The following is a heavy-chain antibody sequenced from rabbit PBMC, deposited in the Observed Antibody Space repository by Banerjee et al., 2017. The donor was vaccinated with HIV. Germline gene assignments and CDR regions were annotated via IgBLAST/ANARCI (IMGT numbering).Heavy chain of an antibody. CDR3: ARDIVDTLAYAAYAPDL. D-gene: IGHD6-1*01. CDR1: GFDFSNYY. V-gene: IGHV1S7*01. CDR2: IDPGFGIT. Sequence: QLKETGGGLVQPGGSLTLSCKASGFDFSNYYMSWVRQAPGKGLEWIGYIDPGFGITYYANLVDGRFTISSDNAHNTVDLQMNSLTAADTATYFCARDIVDTLAYAAYAPDLWGQGTLVTVS. J-gene: IGHJ3*01.